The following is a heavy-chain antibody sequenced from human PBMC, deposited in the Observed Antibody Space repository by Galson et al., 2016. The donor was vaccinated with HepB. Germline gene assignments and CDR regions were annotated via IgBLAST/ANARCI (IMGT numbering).Heavy chain of an antibody. J-gene: IGHJ3*01. CDR2: MSGSTNIT. D-gene: IGHD2-21*02. CDR1: GFSFSTYA. CDR3: AKTGKWDNGDFAGDAFDF. V-gene: IGHV3-23*01. Sequence: SLRLSCAASGFSFSTYAMTWVRQAPGKGLDWISAMSGSTNITYYADSVKGRFTISRDNSRNTLYLQMTSLSAEDTAIYYCAKTGKWDNGDFAGDAFDFWGQGTLVTVSS.